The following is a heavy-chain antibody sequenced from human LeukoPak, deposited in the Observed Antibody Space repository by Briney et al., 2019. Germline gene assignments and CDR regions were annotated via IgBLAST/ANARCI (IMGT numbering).Heavy chain of an antibody. CDR1: GYTFTSYD. V-gene: IGHV1-8*01. CDR3: ARGPAVTATLNFDY. D-gene: IGHD2-21*02. CDR2: MNPNSGNT. Sequence: GASVKVSCKASGYTFTSYDINWVRQATGQGLEWMGWMNPNSGNTGYAQKFQGRVTMTRNTSISTAYMELSSLRSEDTAVYYCARGPAVTATLNFDYWGQGTLVTVSS. J-gene: IGHJ4*02.